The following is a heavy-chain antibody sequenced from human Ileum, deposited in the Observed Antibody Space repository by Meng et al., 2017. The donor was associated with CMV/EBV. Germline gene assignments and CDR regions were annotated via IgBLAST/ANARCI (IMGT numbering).Heavy chain of an antibody. J-gene: IGHJ4*02. CDR3: ARASPQRRFLSY. CDR2: LNNRGST. CDR1: NSALRDYY. Sequence: HVLLQQWAAGPLQPSEPLSLVSAVHNSALRDYYWTWIRQSPGKGLEWIGELNNRGSTNYNPSLKSRVTISIDTSRNQFSLKLTSMTAADTAVYYCARASPQRRFLSYWGQGTLVTVFS. V-gene: IGHV4-34*01. D-gene: IGHD3-3*01.